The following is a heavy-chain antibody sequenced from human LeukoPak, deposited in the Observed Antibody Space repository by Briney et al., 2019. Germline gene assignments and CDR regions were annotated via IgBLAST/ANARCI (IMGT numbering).Heavy chain of an antibody. Sequence: ASVKVSCKASGYTSTGYYMHWVRQAPGQGLEWMGWINPNSGGTSFAQKFQGRVTMTRDTSISTAYMEVTRLTSDDTAVYYCASDLSGNATWGRGTLVTVSS. CDR2: INPNSGGT. J-gene: IGHJ5*02. CDR1: GYTSTGYY. D-gene: IGHD1-26*01. V-gene: IGHV1-2*02. CDR3: ASDLSGNAT.